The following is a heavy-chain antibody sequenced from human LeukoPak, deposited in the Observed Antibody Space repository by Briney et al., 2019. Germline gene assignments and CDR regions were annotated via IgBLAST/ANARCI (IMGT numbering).Heavy chain of an antibody. CDR1: GGTFSSYA. D-gene: IGHD3-10*01. V-gene: IGHV1-69*05. CDR2: IIPIFGTA. J-gene: IGHJ6*02. CDR3: ARVPLMVRGVNPNLDYYYYGMDV. Sequence: GASVKVSCKASGGTFSSYAISWVRQAPGQGLEWMGGIIPIFGTANYAQKFQGRVTITTDESTSTAYMELSSLRSEDTAVYYCARVPLMVRGVNPNLDYYYYGMDVWGQGTTVTVSS.